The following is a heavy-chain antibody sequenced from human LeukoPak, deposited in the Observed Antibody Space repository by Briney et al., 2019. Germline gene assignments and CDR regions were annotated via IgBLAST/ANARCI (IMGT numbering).Heavy chain of an antibody. Sequence: GGSLRLSCAASGFTFSSYSMNWVRQAPGKGLEWVSSISSSSYIYYADSVKGRFTISRDNAKNSLYLQMNSLRAEDTAVYYCARDGWEYYDILTGYTAPFFDYWGQGTLVTVSS. V-gene: IGHV3-21*01. D-gene: IGHD3-9*01. CDR2: ISSSSYI. CDR3: ARDGWEYYDILTGYTAPFFDY. CDR1: GFTFSSYS. J-gene: IGHJ4*02.